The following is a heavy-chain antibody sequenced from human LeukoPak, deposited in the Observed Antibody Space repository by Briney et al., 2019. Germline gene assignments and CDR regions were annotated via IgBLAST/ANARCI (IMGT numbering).Heavy chain of an antibody. CDR3: ARSATVTTGYFDY. D-gene: IGHD4-17*01. Sequence: SETLSLTCSVSGGSISSSGHYWGWIRQSPEKGLDWIGSIYSNGNTYYNPSVKSRITISVDTSKNQFSLKLTSVTAAETAVYYCARSATVTTGYFDYWGRGALVTVSS. V-gene: IGHV4-39*07. CDR1: GGSISSSGHY. CDR2: IYSNGNT. J-gene: IGHJ4*02.